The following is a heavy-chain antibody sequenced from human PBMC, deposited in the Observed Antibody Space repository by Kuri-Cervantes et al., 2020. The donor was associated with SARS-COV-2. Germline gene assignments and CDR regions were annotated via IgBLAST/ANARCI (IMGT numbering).Heavy chain of an antibody. D-gene: IGHD2-21*01. CDR3: ASQLGGGASEYYFDY. Sequence: SVNVSCKASVGTFSSYAISWVRQAPGQGLEWMGGIIPIFGTANYAQKFQGRVTITADESTSTAYMELSSLRSEDTAVYYCASQLGGGASEYYFDYWGQGTLVTVSS. J-gene: IGHJ4*02. CDR2: IIPIFGTA. V-gene: IGHV1-69*13. CDR1: VGTFSSYA.